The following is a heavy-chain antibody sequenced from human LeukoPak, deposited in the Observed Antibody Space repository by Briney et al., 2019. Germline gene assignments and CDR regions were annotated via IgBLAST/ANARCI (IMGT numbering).Heavy chain of an antibody. V-gene: IGHV3-7*01. J-gene: IGHJ5*02. D-gene: IGHD6-13*01. CDR3: ASYIAAAGTWSRWFDP. CDR2: IKQDGSEK. CDR1: GFTFSSYW. Sequence: PGVSLRLSCTASGFTFSSYWMSWVRQSPGKGLEWVANIKQDGSEKHYVDSVKGRFTISRDNAKNSLYLQMNSLRAEDTAVYYCASYIAAAGTWSRWFDPWGQGTLVTVSS.